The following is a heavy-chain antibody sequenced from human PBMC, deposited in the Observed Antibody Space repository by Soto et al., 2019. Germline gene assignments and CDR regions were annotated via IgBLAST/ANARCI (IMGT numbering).Heavy chain of an antibody. CDR1: GFTFSSYA. V-gene: IGHV3-30-3*01. CDR2: ISYDGSNK. J-gene: IGHJ4*02. CDR3: WGVYQLLSLTVDY. Sequence: RGSLRLSCAASGFTFSSYAMHWVRQAPGKGLEWVAVISYDGSNKYYADSVKGRFTISRDNSKNTLYLQMNSLRAEDTAVYYCWGVYQLLSLTVDYWGQGTLVTVSS. D-gene: IGHD2-2*01.